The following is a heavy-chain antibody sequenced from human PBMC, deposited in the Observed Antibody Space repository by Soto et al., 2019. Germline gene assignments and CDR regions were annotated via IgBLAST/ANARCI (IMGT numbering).Heavy chain of an antibody. Sequence: GGSLRLSCAASGFTFSSYAMSWVRQAPGKGLEWVSIISDSGGSTYYADSVKGRFTISRDNSKNTLYLQMNSLRAEDTVVYYCAKALGSGAGGGYGMDVWGQGTTVTVSS. CDR1: GFTFSSYA. J-gene: IGHJ6*02. D-gene: IGHD6-19*01. CDR3: AKALGSGAGGGYGMDV. CDR2: ISDSGGST. V-gene: IGHV3-23*01.